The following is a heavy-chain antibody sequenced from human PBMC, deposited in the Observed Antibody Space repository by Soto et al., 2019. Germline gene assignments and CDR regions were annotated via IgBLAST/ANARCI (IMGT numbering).Heavy chain of an antibody. Sequence: AASVKVSCKASGGTFSSYAISWVRQAPGQGLEWMGGIIPIFGTANYAQKFQGRVTITADESTSTAYMELSSLRSEDTAVYYCASGDLYCSGGSCYLGGYYFDYWGQGTLVTVSS. CDR3: ASGDLYCSGGSCYLGGYYFDY. J-gene: IGHJ4*02. V-gene: IGHV1-69*13. D-gene: IGHD2-15*01. CDR2: IIPIFGTA. CDR1: GGTFSSYA.